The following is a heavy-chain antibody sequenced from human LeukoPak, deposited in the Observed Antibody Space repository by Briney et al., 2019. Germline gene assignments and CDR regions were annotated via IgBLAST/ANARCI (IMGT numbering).Heavy chain of an antibody. CDR2: ISSSSTYI. J-gene: IGHJ5*02. Sequence: GGSLRLSCAASGFTFRSYTMNWVRRAPGKGLEWVSSISSSSTYIYYADSVKGRFTISRDNAKNSLYLQMSSLRAEDTAVYYCARAENSYFDWFPFDPWGQGTLVTVSS. CDR1: GFTFRSYT. CDR3: ARAENSYFDWFPFDP. V-gene: IGHV3-21*01. D-gene: IGHD3-9*01.